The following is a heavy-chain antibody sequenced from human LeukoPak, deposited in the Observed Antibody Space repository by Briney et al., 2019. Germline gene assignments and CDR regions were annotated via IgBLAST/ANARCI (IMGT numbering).Heavy chain of an antibody. J-gene: IGHJ4*02. D-gene: IGHD3-10*01. CDR3: ARGGSGSGSYYNGFDY. CDR2: ISSSSSTI. CDR1: RFTFSDYY. V-gene: IGHV3-11*04. Sequence: GGSLRLSCAASRFTFSDYYMSWIRQAPGKGLEWVSYISSSSSTIYYADSVKGRFTISRDNAKNSLYLQMNSLRAEDTAVYYCARGGSGSGSYYNGFDYWGQGTLVTVSS.